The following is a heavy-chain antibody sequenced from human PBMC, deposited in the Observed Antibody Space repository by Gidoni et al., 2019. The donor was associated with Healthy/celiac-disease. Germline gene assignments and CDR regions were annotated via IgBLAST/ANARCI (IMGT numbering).Heavy chain of an antibody. CDR2: IYYSGST. J-gene: IGHJ2*01. D-gene: IGHD3-10*01. CDR3: ARGDKSGGYFDL. Sequence: QVQLQEPGPALVKPPETLSLTCPAPGGSISSYYWSWIRQPPGKGLEWIGYIYYSGSTNYHPSLKSRVTISVDTSKNQFSLKLSSVTAADTAVYYCARGDKSGGYFDLWGRGTLVTVSS. V-gene: IGHV4-59*01. CDR1: GGSISSYY.